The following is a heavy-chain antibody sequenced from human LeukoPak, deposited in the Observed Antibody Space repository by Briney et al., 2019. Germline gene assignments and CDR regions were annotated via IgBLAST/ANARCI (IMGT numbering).Heavy chain of an antibody. J-gene: IGHJ6*02. Sequence: SETLSLTCTVSGGSISSYYCSWIRQPPGKGLEWIGDIYYSVSTNYNPSLKSRVTISVDTSKNQFSLKLRSVTAADTAVYYCARDRGIVATIADYYYYGMDVWGQGTTVTVSS. CDR3: ARDRGIVATIADYYYYGMDV. D-gene: IGHD5-12*01. CDR1: GGSISSYY. CDR2: IYYSVST. V-gene: IGHV4-59*01.